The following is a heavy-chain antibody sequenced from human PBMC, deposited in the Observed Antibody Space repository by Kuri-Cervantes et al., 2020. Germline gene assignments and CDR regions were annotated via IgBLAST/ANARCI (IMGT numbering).Heavy chain of an antibody. CDR3: ARGYYGSGSYPPSYYYYMDV. V-gene: IGHV4-39*01. CDR1: GGSISSSSYY. Sequence: SETLSLTCTVSGGSISSSSYYWGWIRQPPGKGLEWIGSIYYSGSTYYNPSLKSRVTISVDTSKNQFSLKLSSVTAADTAVYYCARGYYGSGSYPPSYYYYMDVWGKGTTVTVSS. CDR2: IYYSGST. J-gene: IGHJ6*03. D-gene: IGHD3-10*01.